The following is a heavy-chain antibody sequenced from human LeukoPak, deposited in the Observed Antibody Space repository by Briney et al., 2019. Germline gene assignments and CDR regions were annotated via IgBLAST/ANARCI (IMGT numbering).Heavy chain of an antibody. Sequence: ASVKVSCKASGYTFTGYYMHWVRQAPGQGPEWMGWINPNSGGTNYAQKFQGRVTMTRDTSISTAYMELSRLRSDDTAVYYCARVPSGPAWYDSSGYASDAFDIWGQGTMVTVSS. CDR3: ARVPSGPAWYDSSGYASDAFDI. CDR2: INPNSGGT. J-gene: IGHJ3*02. D-gene: IGHD3-22*01. V-gene: IGHV1-2*02. CDR1: GYTFTGYY.